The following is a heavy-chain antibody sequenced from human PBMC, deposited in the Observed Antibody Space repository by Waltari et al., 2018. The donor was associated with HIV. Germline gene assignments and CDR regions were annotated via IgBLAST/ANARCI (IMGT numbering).Heavy chain of an antibody. Sequence: QVQLQESGPGLVKPSETLSLTCTVSGGSITSYYWSWIRQPPGKGLEWIGYIYYSGSTNYNPSLKSRVTISVDTSKNQVSVHVTSVTAADTAVYYCARGPTRYYCDNWGQGTLVTVSS. V-gene: IGHV4-59*01. CDR1: GGSITSYY. CDR3: ARGPTRYYCDN. D-gene: IGHD2-2*01. CDR2: IYYSGST. J-gene: IGHJ4*02.